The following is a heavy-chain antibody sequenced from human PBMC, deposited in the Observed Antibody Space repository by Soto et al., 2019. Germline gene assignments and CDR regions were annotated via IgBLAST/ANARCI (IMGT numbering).Heavy chain of an antibody. D-gene: IGHD3-3*01. CDR3: AKWSDAPFRGWDI. Sequence: QMQLQESGPGLVKYSETLSLTCSVSGASVTDYYWNWIRQPPGKDLEWLGFTHHTGHRLYNPSLKSRLTLSVDTSTNQFSLRLTSVTAADTAFYYCAKWSDAPFRGWDIWGQGTKVTVSS. CDR1: GASVTDYY. CDR2: THHTGHR. V-gene: IGHV4-59*02. J-gene: IGHJ3*02.